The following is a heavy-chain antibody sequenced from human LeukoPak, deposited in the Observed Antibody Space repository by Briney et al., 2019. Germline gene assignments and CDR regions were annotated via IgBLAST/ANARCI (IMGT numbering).Heavy chain of an antibody. D-gene: IGHD1-26*01. CDR3: ARDYSGSYYFDY. Sequence: SETLSLTCAVSGDSISNGGYSWSWIRQPPGKGPEWIGYIYYSGSTNYNPSLKSRVTISVDTSKNQFSLKLSSVTAADTAVYYCARDYSGSYYFDYWGQGTLVTVSS. CDR2: IYYSGST. CDR1: GDSISNGGYS. J-gene: IGHJ4*02. V-gene: IGHV4-61*08.